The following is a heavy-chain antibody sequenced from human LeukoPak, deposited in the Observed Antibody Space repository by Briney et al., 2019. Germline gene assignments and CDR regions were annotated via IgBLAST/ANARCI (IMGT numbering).Heavy chain of an antibody. V-gene: IGHV3-48*03. Sequence: GGSLRLSCAASGFTLSIYEMNWVRQAPGKGLEWVSYISSSGSTIYYADSVKGRFTISRDNAKNSLYLQMNSLRAEDTAVYYCARIAAAGTPAFDIWGQGTMVTVSS. CDR2: ISSSGSTI. CDR3: ARIAAAGTPAFDI. D-gene: IGHD6-13*01. J-gene: IGHJ3*02. CDR1: GFTLSIYE.